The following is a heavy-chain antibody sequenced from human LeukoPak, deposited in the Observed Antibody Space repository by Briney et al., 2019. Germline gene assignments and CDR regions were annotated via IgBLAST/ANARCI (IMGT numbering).Heavy chain of an antibody. J-gene: IGHJ4*02. Sequence: PGGSLRLSCAASGFTVSSNYMSWVRQAPGKGLEWVSVIYSGGSTYYADSVKGRFTISRDNSKNTLYLQMNSLRAEDTAVYYCARQRSVQWPSTLGYWGQGTLVTVSS. CDR2: IYSGGST. V-gene: IGHV3-66*04. D-gene: IGHD2/OR15-2a*01. CDR1: GFTVSSNY. CDR3: ARQRSVQWPSTLGY.